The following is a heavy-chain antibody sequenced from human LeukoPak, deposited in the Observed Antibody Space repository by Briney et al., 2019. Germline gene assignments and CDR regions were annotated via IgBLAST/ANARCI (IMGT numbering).Heavy chain of an antibody. Sequence: ASVKVSCKASGGTFSSYAISWVRQAPGQGLEWMGGIIPIFGTANYAQKFQGRVMITTDESTSTAYMELSSLRSEDTAVYYCARTDYYDSSGTLVLGNLFDYWGQGTLVTVSS. CDR1: GGTFSSYA. D-gene: IGHD3-22*01. V-gene: IGHV1-69*05. CDR2: IIPIFGTA. CDR3: ARTDYYDSSGTLVLGNLFDY. J-gene: IGHJ4*02.